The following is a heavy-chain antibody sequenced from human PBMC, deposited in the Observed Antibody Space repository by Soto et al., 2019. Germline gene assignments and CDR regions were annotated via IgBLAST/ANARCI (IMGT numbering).Heavy chain of an antibody. V-gene: IGHV3-23*01. Sequence: GGSLRLSCAASGFTFSSYAMSWVRQAPGKGLEWVSAISGSGGSTYYADSVKGRFTISRDNSKNTLYLQMNSLRAEDTAVYYCAKDYQEEWVVVVPAEGFDYWGQGTLVTVSS. J-gene: IGHJ4*02. CDR2: ISGSGGST. CDR1: GFTFSSYA. D-gene: IGHD2-2*01. CDR3: AKDYQEEWVVVVPAEGFDY.